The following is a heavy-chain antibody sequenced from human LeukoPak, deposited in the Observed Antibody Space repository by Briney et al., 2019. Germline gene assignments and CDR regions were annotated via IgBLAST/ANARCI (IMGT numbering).Heavy chain of an antibody. CDR3: ARQQRSAHDFDY. Sequence: SETLSLICTVSGGSISSYYWSWIRQPPGKGLEWIGYIYTSGSTNYNPSLKSRVTISVDTSKNQFSLKLSSVTAADTAVYYCARQQRSAHDFDYWGQGTLVTVSS. CDR1: GGSISSYY. J-gene: IGHJ4*02. V-gene: IGHV4-4*09. D-gene: IGHD1/OR15-1a*01. CDR2: IYTSGST.